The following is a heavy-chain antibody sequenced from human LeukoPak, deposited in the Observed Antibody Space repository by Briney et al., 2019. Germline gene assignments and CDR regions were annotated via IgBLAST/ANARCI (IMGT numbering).Heavy chain of an antibody. CDR1: GYTFTSYF. Sequence: ASVKVSCKASGYTFTSYFMHWVRQAPGQGLEWMGIINLSGGSTSYAQKFQGRVTMTRDTSTSTVYTELSSLRSEDTAVYYCAREERPIAAAGRGAFDYWGQGTLVTVSS. CDR2: INLSGGST. V-gene: IGHV1-46*01. D-gene: IGHD6-13*01. CDR3: AREERPIAAAGRGAFDY. J-gene: IGHJ4*02.